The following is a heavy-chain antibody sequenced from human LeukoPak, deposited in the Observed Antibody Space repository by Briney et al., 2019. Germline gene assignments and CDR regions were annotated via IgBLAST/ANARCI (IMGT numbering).Heavy chain of an antibody. J-gene: IGHJ4*02. D-gene: IGHD4-17*01. CDR1: GDSVSSNSAA. CDR2: TYYRSKYYS. Sequence: SQTLSLTCAISGDSVSSNSAAWNWIRQSPSRGLEWLGRTYYRSKYYSEYAVSVRSRITINPDTSKNQFSLHLNSVTPEDTAVYYCARGGTTRSPPFDYWGQGTLVTVSS. CDR3: ARGGTTRSPPFDY. V-gene: IGHV6-1*01.